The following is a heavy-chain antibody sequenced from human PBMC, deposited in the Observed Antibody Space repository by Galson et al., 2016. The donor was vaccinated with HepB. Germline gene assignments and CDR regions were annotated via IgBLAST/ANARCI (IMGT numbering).Heavy chain of an antibody. CDR2: ISGSGRMT. CDR3: AKEAAFLATCGAFDAFVM. J-gene: IGHJ3*02. D-gene: IGHD3-16*01. Sequence: SLRLSCAASGFTFSNFAMSWVRQAPGKGLEWVSSISGSGRMTYYADSVKGRFNISRANYQNTLDLQINSLRAEDTAGYYCAKEAAFLATCGAFDAFVMWGQGTMVTVSS. CDR1: GFTFSNFA. V-gene: IGHV3-23*01.